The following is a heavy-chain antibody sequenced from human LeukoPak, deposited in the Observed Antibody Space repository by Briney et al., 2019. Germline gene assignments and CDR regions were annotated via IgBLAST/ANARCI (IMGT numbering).Heavy chain of an antibody. CDR3: ARPTRRYSYALDY. CDR2: IYYSGST. Sequence: SETLSLTCTVSGGSISSSSYYWGWIRQPPGKGLEWIGSIYYSGSTYYNPSLKSRVTISVDTSKNQFSLKLSSVTAADTAVYYCARPTRRYSYALDYWGQGTLVTVSS. CDR1: GGSISSSSYY. J-gene: IGHJ4*02. D-gene: IGHD5-18*01. V-gene: IGHV4-39*01.